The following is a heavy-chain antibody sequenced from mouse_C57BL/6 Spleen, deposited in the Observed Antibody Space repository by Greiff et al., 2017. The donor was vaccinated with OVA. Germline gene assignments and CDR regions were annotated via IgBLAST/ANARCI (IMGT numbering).Heavy chain of an antibody. CDR3: ARATAQATTWFAY. Sequence: VQLQQSGPELVKPGASVKISCKASGYAFSSSWMNWVKQRPGKGLEWIGRIYPGDGDTNYNGKFKGKATLTADKSSSTAYMHLSSLTSEDSAVYFCARATAQATTWFAYWGQGTLVTVSA. J-gene: IGHJ3*01. CDR1: GYAFSSSW. CDR2: IYPGDGDT. D-gene: IGHD3-2*02. V-gene: IGHV1-82*01.